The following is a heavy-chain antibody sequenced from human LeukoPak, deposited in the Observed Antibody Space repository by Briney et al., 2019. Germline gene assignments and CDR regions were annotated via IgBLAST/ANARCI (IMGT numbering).Heavy chain of an antibody. V-gene: IGHV1-69*04. J-gene: IGHJ6*02. CDR2: IIPILGIA. CDR3: ARDLVAAAGTGYYYYGMDV. D-gene: IGHD6-13*01. Sequence: SVKVSCKASGGAFSSYAISWVRQAPGQGLEWMGRIIPILGIANYAQKFQGRVTITADKSTSTAYMELSSLRSEDTAVYYCARDLVAAAGTGYYYYGMDVWGQGTTVTVSS. CDR1: GGAFSSYA.